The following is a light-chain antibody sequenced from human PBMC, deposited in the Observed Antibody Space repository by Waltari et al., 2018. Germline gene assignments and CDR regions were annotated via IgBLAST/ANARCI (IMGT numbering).Light chain of an antibody. CDR3: QVWDSSSDPVV. V-gene: IGLV3-21*04. CDR1: NIGSKS. Sequence: SYVLTQPPSVSVAPGKTARITCGRNNIGSKSVHWYQQKPGQAPVLVIYYDSDRPSGIPERFSGSNSGNTATLTISRVEAGDEADYYCQVWDSSSDPVVFGGGTKLTVL. CDR2: YDS. J-gene: IGLJ2*01.